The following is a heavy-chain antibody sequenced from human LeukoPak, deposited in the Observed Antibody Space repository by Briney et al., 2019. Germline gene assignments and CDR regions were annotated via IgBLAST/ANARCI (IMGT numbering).Heavy chain of an antibody. D-gene: IGHD2-2*01. CDR2: INPNSGGT. CDR1: GYTFTVYY. V-gene: IGHV1-2*02. CDR3: ARAIIVVVPAAISWFDP. Sequence: ASVKVSFKASGYTFTVYYMHWVRQAPGQGLEWMGWINPNSGGTNYAQKFQGRVTMTRDTAISTAYMELSRLRSDDTAVYYCARAIIVVVPAAISWFDPWGQGTLVTVSS. J-gene: IGHJ5*02.